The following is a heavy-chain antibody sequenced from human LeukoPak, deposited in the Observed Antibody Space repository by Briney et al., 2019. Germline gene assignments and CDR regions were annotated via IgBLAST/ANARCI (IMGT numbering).Heavy chain of an antibody. CDR1: GGSISSYY. V-gene: IGHV4-59*08. D-gene: IGHD5-18*01. Sequence: SETLSLTCTVSGGSISSYYWSWIRQPPGKGLEWIGYIYYSGSTNYNPSLKSRVTISVDTSKNQFSLKLSSVTAADTAVYYCARHGDVDTAMDFDYWGQGILVTVSS. CDR3: ARHGDVDTAMDFDY. J-gene: IGHJ4*02. CDR2: IYYSGST.